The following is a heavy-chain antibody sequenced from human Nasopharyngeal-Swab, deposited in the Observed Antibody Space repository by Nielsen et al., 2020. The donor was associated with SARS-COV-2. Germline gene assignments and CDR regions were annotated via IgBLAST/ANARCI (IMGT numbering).Heavy chain of an antibody. CDR2: ISWDGVNT. D-gene: IGHD3-10*01. CDR1: GFTFDDYG. CDR3: AKGVHYMSYFHTPPSDH. J-gene: IGHJ4*02. Sequence: GASLQISCVASGFTFDDYGLHWVRQVPGKGLEWVSLISWDGVNTYYADSVKGRFTISRDNSRNSLFLQMNSLKTEDTALYYCAKGVHYMSYFHTPPSDHWGQGTPVTVSS. V-gene: IGHV3-43*01.